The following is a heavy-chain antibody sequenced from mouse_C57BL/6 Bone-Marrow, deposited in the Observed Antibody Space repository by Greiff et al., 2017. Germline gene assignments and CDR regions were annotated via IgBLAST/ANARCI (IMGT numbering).Heavy chain of an antibody. CDR3: SRRLTTVVALDY. J-gene: IGHJ2*01. CDR2: ISSGSSTI. V-gene: IGHV5-17*01. Sequence: EVQLQESGGGLVKPGGSLKLSCAASGFTFSDYGMHWVRQAPEKGLEWVAYISSGSSTIYYADTVKGRFTISRDNAKNTLFLQMPSLRSEDTAMYYCSRRLTTVVALDYWCQGTTLTVSS. CDR1: GFTFSDYG. D-gene: IGHD1-1*01.